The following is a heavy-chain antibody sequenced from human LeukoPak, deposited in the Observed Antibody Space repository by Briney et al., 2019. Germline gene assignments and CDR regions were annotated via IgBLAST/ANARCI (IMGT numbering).Heavy chain of an antibody. Sequence: GGSLRLSCAASGFTFSSYWMSWVRQAPGQGLEWVASIQQHGSVKNYVDSAKGRFTISRDNGENSMYLEMNSLRADDTAVYYCARGSRDNSGYRYYFDYWGQGTLVTVSS. D-gene: IGHD3-22*01. J-gene: IGHJ4*02. V-gene: IGHV3-7*01. CDR1: GFTFSSYW. CDR3: ARGSRDNSGYRYYFDY. CDR2: IQQHGSVK.